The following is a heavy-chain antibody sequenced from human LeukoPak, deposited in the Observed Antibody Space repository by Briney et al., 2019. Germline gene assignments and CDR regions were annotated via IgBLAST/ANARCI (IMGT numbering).Heavy chain of an antibody. CDR2: IKQDGSQK. Sequence: GGSLRLSCAASGFTFSSYAMSWVRQAQGKGLEWVANIKQDGSQKNYVDSVKGRFTISRDNTKKSLFLQMNSLRAEDTGIYYCARDTSPSSRSSYFDALDMWGQGTMVTVSS. D-gene: IGHD6-13*01. CDR1: GFTFSSYA. CDR3: ARDTSPSSRSSYFDALDM. J-gene: IGHJ3*02. V-gene: IGHV3-7*01.